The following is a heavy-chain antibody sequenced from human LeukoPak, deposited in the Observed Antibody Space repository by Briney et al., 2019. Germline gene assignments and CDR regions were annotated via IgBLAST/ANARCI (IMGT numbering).Heavy chain of an antibody. CDR3: AKEGLRFFDF. CDR1: GFTFSNHG. V-gene: IGHV3-30*18. Sequence: GGSLRLSCTASGFTFSNHGMHWVRQAPGKGLDWVASISYDGSSKKYVDSVKGRFTISRDNSKGTLYLQMNSLRSEDTAVYYCAKEGLRFFDFWGQGTLVTVSS. J-gene: IGHJ4*02. CDR2: ISYDGSSK. D-gene: IGHD5-12*01.